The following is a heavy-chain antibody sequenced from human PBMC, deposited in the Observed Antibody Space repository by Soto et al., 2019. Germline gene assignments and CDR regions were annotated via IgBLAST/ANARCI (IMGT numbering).Heavy chain of an antibody. CDR2: INHSGST. CDR1: GESFSVYY. D-gene: IGHD3-10*02. V-gene: IGHV4-34*01. Sequence: KPSETLSLTCAVYGESFSVYYLGWIRQPPGKGLEWIGEINHSGSTNYNPSLKSRVTISVDTSKNQFSLKLSSVTAADTAVYYCARQDARGKYYYYYYGMDVWGQGTTVTVSS. CDR3: ARQDARGKYYYYYYGMDV. J-gene: IGHJ6*02.